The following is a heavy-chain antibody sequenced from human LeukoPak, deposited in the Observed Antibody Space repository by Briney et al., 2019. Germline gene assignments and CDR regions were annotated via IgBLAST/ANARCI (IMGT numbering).Heavy chain of an antibody. D-gene: IGHD3-22*01. J-gene: IGHJ5*02. CDR1: GGSVSSYY. Sequence: SLTLSLTCTVSGGSVSSYYWSWIRQPPGKGLEWIGYISYSGSTNYYASLKSRVTISVDTSKNQFSLKLSSVTAADTAVYYCAREIRAYYYDSSGYDPPNWFDPWGQGTLVTVSS. V-gene: IGHV4-59*02. CDR2: ISYSGST. CDR3: AREIRAYYYDSSGYDPPNWFDP.